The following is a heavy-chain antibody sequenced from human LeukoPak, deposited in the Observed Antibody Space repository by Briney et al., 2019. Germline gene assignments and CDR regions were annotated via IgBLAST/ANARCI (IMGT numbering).Heavy chain of an antibody. J-gene: IGHJ4*02. V-gene: IGHV4-30-2*01. CDR3: ARDADFWSGYRLWYFDY. Sequence: PSETLSLTCTVSGASITSGDYSWNWMRQPPGKDLEWIGYIYHTGNTYLNPSLKSRVTISVDTSKNQFSLKLSSVTAADTAVYYCARDADFWSGYRLWYFDYWGQGALVTVSS. CDR1: GASITSGDYS. CDR2: IYHTGNT. D-gene: IGHD3-3*01.